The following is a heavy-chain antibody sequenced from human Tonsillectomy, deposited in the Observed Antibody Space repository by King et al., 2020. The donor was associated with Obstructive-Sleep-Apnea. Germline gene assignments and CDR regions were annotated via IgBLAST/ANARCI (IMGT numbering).Heavy chain of an antibody. D-gene: IGHD3-9*01. CDR1: GYTFTDYA. V-gene: IGHV7-4-1*02. CDR2: INTNTGNP. Sequence: QLVQSGSELKKPGASVKVSCKASGYTFTDYAMNWVRQAPGQGLEWMGWINTNTGNPTYAQGFTGRFVFSLDTSVSTAYLQISSLKAEDTAVYYCARDAPVQNYASLTGPIEDYSHLDYWGQGTVVTVSS. J-gene: IGHJ4*02. CDR3: ARDAPVQNYASLTGPIEDYSHLDY.